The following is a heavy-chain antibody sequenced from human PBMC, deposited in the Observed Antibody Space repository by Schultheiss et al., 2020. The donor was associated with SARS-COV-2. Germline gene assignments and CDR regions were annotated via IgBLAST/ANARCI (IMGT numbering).Heavy chain of an antibody. V-gene: IGHV4-59*12. Sequence: GSLRLSCTVSGGSISSYYWSWIRQPPGKGLEWIGYIYYSGSTNYNPSLKSRVTISVDTSKNQFSLKLSSVTAADTAVYYCAREDGYNMLGYWGQGTLVTVSS. CDR1: GGSISSYY. CDR2: IYYSGST. J-gene: IGHJ4*02. CDR3: AREDGYNMLGY. D-gene: IGHD5-24*01.